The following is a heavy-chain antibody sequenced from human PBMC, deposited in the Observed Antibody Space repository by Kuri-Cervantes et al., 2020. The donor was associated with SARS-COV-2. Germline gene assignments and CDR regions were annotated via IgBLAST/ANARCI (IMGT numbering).Heavy chain of an antibody. D-gene: IGHD4-11*01. CDR3: ARGSAGGRYSNYVLDY. CDR1: GYTFTSYY. J-gene: IGHJ4*01. V-gene: IGHV1-46*01. CDR2: INPSGGST. Sequence: GGSLRLSCKASGYTFTSYYMHWVRQAPGQGLEWMGIINPSGGSTSYAQKFQGRVTMTRDTSTSTVYMELSSLRSEDTAVYYCARGSAGGRYSNYVLDYWGQGTLVTVSS.